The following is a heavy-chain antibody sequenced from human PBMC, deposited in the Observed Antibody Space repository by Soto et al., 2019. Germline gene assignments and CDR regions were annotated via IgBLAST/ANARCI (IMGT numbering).Heavy chain of an antibody. J-gene: IGHJ1*01. CDR2: ISGSGGST. D-gene: IGHD2-2*01. Sequence: EVQLLESGGGLVQPGGSLRLSCAASGFTFSSYDMSWVRQAPGKGLEWVSAISGSGGSTYYADSVKGRFTRSRDNPKNTRYLQMNSLRAEDTAVYYCASQLEASEYFQHWGQGTLVTVSS. V-gene: IGHV3-23*01. CDR1: GFTFSSYD. CDR3: ASQLEASEYFQH.